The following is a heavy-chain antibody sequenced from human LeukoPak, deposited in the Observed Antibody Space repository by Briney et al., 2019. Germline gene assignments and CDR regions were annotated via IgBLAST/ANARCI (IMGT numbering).Heavy chain of an antibody. J-gene: IGHJ4*02. D-gene: IGHD5-18*01. V-gene: IGHV4-39*07. CDR1: GGSISISNYY. Sequence: SETLSLTCTVSGGSISISNYYWGWIRQPPGKGLEWIGSMSYSGRTYYNPSLKTRVTVSLDTSKNQFSLNLISVTAADTAVYYCARLRGYSYGHGDYWGQGTLVTVSS. CDR3: ARLRGYSYGHGDY. CDR2: MSYSGRT.